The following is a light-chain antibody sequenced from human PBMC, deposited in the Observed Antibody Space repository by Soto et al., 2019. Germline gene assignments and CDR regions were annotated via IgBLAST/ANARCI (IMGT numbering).Light chain of an antibody. J-gene: IGKJ1*01. Sequence: VQMTISPSTLSSSIRDRVTITCRASQSISSWLAWYQQKPGKAPKLLIYDASSLESGVPSRFSGSGSGTEFTLTISSLQADDVVTYCCQVYKCYSGTFCEGGNVDIK. CDR1: QSISSW. CDR3: QVYKCYSGT. CDR2: DAS. V-gene: IGKV1-5*01.